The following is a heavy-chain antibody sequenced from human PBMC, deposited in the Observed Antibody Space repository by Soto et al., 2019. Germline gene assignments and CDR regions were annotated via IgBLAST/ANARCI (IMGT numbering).Heavy chain of an antibody. J-gene: IGHJ6*02. CDR2: ISYDGSNK. V-gene: IGHV3-30*18. CDR3: AKDLRYFDWVPEGYYYYGMDG. D-gene: IGHD3-9*01. CDR1: GFTFSSYG. Sequence: PGGSLRLSCAASGFTFSSYGMHWVRQAPGKGLEWVAVISYDGSNKYYADSVKGRFTISRDNSKNTLYLQMNSLRAEDTAVYYCAKDLRYFDWVPEGYYYYGMDGWGQGTTVTVSS.